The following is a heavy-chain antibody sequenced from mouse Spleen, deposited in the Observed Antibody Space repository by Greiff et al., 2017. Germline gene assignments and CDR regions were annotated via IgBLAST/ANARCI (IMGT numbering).Heavy chain of an antibody. J-gene: IGHJ3*01. CDR1: GFSLTSYA. Sequence: VKLVESGPGLVAPSQSLSITCTVSGFSLTSYAISWVRQPPGKGLEWLGVIWTGGGTNYNSALKSRLSISKDNSKSQVFLKMNSLQTDDTARYYCASCYGNYVLFAYWGQGTLVTVSA. CDR2: IWTGGGT. D-gene: IGHD2-1*01. V-gene: IGHV2-9-1*01. CDR3: ASCYGNYVLFAY.